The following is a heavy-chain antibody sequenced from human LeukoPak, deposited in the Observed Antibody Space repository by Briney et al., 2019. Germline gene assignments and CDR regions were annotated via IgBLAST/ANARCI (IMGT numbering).Heavy chain of an antibody. V-gene: IGHV3-30-3*01. D-gene: IGHD2-15*01. CDR2: ISSDGNNE. J-gene: IGHJ4*02. Sequence: PGGSLRLSCAASGFTLHGFTMHWVRQTLDKALEWVAIISSDGNNEYYADSVRGRFTISRDNSNNTMYLDMNNVRPDDTSVYYCVRDSAGSLFAYWGLGTLVTVSS. CDR1: GFTLHGFT. CDR3: VRDSAGSLFAY.